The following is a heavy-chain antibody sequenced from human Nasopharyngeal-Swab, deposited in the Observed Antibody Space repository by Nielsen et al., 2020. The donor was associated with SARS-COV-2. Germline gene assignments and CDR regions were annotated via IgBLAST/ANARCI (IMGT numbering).Heavy chain of an antibody. CDR1: GFTGSSYA. CDR3: ARGFRGFSD. V-gene: IGHV3-30-3*01. CDR2: ISYDGGFK. D-gene: IGHD3-3*01. Sequence: GESLKISCVASGFTGSSYAMHWVRQAPGKGLEWVAVISYDGGFKYCADSVKGRFTISRDDSSTSVYLQMTSLKSEDTAVYYCARGFRGFSDWGQGTLVTVSS. J-gene: IGHJ4*02.